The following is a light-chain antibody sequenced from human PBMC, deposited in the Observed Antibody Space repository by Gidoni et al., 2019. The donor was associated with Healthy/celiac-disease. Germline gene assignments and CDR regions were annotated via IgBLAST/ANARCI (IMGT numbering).Light chain of an antibody. Sequence: DIHMTQSPSSLSASVGDRVTIPCRASQRISSYLNWYQQKPGKAPKLLISAASSWQRGVPSRFSGSGSGTDFSLTISSLQPEDCAVYYCQQSNIRPRTFGQGTKLEIK. CDR2: AAS. J-gene: IGKJ2*02. CDR3: QQSNIRPRT. V-gene: IGKV1-39*01. CDR1: QRISSY.